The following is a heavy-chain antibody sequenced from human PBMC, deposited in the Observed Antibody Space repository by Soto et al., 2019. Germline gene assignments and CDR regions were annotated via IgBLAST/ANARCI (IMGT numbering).Heavy chain of an antibody. V-gene: IGHV6-1*01. D-gene: IGHD7-27*01. CDR3: TRKRNWANGY. CDR2: TYYRSKWYN. J-gene: IGHJ4*02. Sequence: QVQLQQSGPGLVKPSQTLSLNCVISGDSVSSNSVGWHWIRQCPSRGLEWLGRTYYRSKWYNDYALSVKSRIIINSDTSKNQFSLQLNSVTPEDTAVYYCTRKRNWANGYWGQGTLVTVSS. CDR1: GDSVSSNSVG.